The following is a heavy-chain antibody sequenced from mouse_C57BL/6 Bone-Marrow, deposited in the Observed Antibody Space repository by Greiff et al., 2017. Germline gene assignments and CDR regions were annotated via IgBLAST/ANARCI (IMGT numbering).Heavy chain of an antibody. J-gene: IGHJ2*01. Sequence: VQLQQSGAELVKPGASVKLSCTASGFNITDYYMHWVKQRTEQGLEWIGRIDPEDGETKYAPKFQGKATLTADTSSNTAYLQLSSLTSEDTAVYYCARSRYSNPRGYYFDYWGQGTTLTVSS. CDR1: GFNITDYY. D-gene: IGHD2-5*01. CDR2: IDPEDGET. V-gene: IGHV14-2*01. CDR3: ARSRYSNPRGYYFDY.